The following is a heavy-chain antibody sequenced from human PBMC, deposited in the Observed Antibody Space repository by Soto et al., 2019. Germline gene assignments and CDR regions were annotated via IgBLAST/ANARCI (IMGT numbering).Heavy chain of an antibody. D-gene: IGHD7-27*01. CDR1: GFTFSNAW. V-gene: IGHV3-15*01. J-gene: IGHJ3*02. CDR2: IKSKTDGGTT. CDR3: TTGSGDRVLYAFDI. Sequence: RGGSLRLSCAASGFTFSNAWMSWVRQAPGKGLEWVGRIKSKTDGGTTNYAAPVKGRFTISRDDSKNTLYLQMNSLKTEDTAVYYCTTGSGDRVLYAFDIWGQGTRVTVSS.